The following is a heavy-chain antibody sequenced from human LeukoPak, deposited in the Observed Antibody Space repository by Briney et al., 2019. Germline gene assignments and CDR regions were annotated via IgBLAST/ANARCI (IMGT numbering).Heavy chain of an antibody. CDR2: IYYYSGST. Sequence: KSSETLSLTCTVSGGSISSSTYFWGWIRQPPGKGLEWIGSIYYYSGSTYYNPSLKSRVTISVDTSKNQFSLTLNSVTAADTALYFCARGLQERDIIRGFDFWGPGILVTVSS. CDR3: ARGLQERDIIRGFDF. J-gene: IGHJ4*01. V-gene: IGHV4-39*07. CDR1: GGSISSSTYF. D-gene: IGHD3-10*01.